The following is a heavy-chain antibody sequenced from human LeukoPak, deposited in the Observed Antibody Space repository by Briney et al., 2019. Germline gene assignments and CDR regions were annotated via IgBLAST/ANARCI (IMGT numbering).Heavy chain of an antibody. J-gene: IGHJ3*02. D-gene: IGHD2-2*01. V-gene: IGHV1-69*13. Sequence: ASVKVSCKASGGTFSSYAISRVRQAPGQGLEWMGGIIPIFGTANYAQKFQGRVTITADESTSTAYMELRSLRSEDTAVYYCARDGSRGLFAFDIWGQGTMVTVSS. CDR2: IIPIFGTA. CDR1: GGTFSSYA. CDR3: ARDGSRGLFAFDI.